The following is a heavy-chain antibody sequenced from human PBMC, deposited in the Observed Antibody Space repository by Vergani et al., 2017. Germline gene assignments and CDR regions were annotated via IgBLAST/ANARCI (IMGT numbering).Heavy chain of an antibody. CDR3: AREGCNRDYDILTGYYDY. Sequence: QVQLVQSGAEVKKPGSSVKVSCKASGGTFSSYAISWVRQAPGQGLEWMGGIIPIFGTANYAQKFQGRVTITADESTSTAYMELSSMRSEDTAVYYCAREGCNRDYDILTGYYDYWGQGTLVTVSS. CDR2: IIPIFGTA. CDR1: GGTFSSYA. J-gene: IGHJ4*02. D-gene: IGHD3-9*01. V-gene: IGHV1-69*01.